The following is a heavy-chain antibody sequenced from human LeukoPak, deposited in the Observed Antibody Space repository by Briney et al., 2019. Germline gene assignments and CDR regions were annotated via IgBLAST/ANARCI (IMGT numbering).Heavy chain of an antibody. CDR3: ARGGRWELPRPYAFDI. V-gene: IGHV1-18*01. CDR1: GYTFTNYG. Sequence: ASVKVSCKASGYTFTNYGISWVRQAPGQGLEWMGWISAYNGHTKYAQKVQGRVTMTRDTSTSTAYMELRNLRSDDTAVYYCARGGRWELPRPYAFDIWGQGTMVTVSS. J-gene: IGHJ3*02. D-gene: IGHD1-26*01. CDR2: ISAYNGHT.